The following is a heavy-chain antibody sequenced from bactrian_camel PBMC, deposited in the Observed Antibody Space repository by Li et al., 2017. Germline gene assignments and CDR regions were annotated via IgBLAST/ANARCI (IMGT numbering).Heavy chain of an antibody. J-gene: IGHJ4*01. CDR3: AAVICPAWIATMSRPKVNEYNY. CDR1: FFILDDFD. CDR2: DSSDGNT. D-gene: IGHD4*01. Sequence: HVQLVESGGGSVQTGGSLRLSCKPSFFILDDFDMMWYRQAPGNECELVSADSSDGNTYYADSVKGRFTISQDSAENILYLQMSSLKPEDTAMYYCAAVICPAWIATMSRPKVNEYNYWGQGTQVTVS. V-gene: IGHV3S55*01.